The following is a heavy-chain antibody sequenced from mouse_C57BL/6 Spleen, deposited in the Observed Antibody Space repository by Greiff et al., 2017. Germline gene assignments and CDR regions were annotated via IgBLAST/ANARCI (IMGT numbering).Heavy chain of an antibody. Sequence: VQLKESGAELVRPGASVKLSCTASGFNIKDDYMHWVKQRPEQGLEWIGWIDPENGDTEYASKFQGKATITADTSSNTAYLQLSSLTSEDTAVYYCTTAYYYGSSIYAMDYWGQGTSVTVSS. J-gene: IGHJ4*01. CDR2: IDPENGDT. CDR3: TTAYYYGSSIYAMDY. V-gene: IGHV14-4*01. D-gene: IGHD1-1*01. CDR1: GFNIKDDY.